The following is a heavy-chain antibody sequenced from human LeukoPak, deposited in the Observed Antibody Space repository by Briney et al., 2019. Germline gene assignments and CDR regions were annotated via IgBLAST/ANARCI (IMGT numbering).Heavy chain of an antibody. V-gene: IGHV1-69*01. D-gene: IGHD2-15*01. CDR2: ILHGFGTA. CDR3: ARAVVVAATLRGMDV. J-gene: IGHJ6*04. Sequence: SVKVSCKASGGTFTCYAISGLRQAPGQGLEWMGGILHGFGTANYAQRLQGRVTITADEPTSTADMELSSLRSEDTAVYYCARAVVVAATLRGMDVWGKGTTVTVSS. CDR1: GGTFTCYA.